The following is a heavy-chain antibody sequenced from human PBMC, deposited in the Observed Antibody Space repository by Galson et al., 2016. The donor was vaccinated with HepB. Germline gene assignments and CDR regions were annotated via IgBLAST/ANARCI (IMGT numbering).Heavy chain of an antibody. Sequence: SVKVSCKASGGTLSNYAISWLRQAPGQGLEWMGGTFPTSNYAQKFQGRLTITADESTGTAYMELSSLRSKDTAIYYCARDISGLFDHWGQGTLVTVSS. CDR2: TFPTS. J-gene: IGHJ4*02. V-gene: IGHV1-69*13. CDR1: GGTLSNYA. CDR3: ARDISGLFDH. D-gene: IGHD3-22*01.